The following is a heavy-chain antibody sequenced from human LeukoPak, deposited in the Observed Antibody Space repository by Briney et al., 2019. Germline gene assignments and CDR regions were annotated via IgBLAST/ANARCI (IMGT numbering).Heavy chain of an antibody. CDR1: ECSFTTYW. CDR2: TNPAKSDT. Sequence: GGSLQISCKGSECSFTTYWIGWGRQMPGKGLEYMGITNPAKSDTRYSPSFQGQISISVDKSTNTAYLQWGSLRASDTAIYYCARLLGLKIVTPDDEAFDIWGQGTMVIVSS. J-gene: IGHJ3*02. V-gene: IGHV5-51*01. CDR3: ARLLGLKIVTPDDEAFDI. D-gene: IGHD2/OR15-2a*01.